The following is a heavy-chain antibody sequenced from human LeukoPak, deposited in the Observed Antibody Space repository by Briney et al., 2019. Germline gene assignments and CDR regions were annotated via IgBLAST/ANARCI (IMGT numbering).Heavy chain of an antibody. CDR3: ARDNGSGYTKGYEHYYYYLDV. J-gene: IGHJ6*03. Sequence: SETLSLTCTVSGGSISPYYWSWIRQPPGKGLEWIGYIYYSGTTNYNPSLMSRVTLSIDKSKKYISLILTSVTAADTALYYCARDNGSGYTKGYEHYYYYLDVWGKGTTVTVSS. CDR2: IYYSGTT. D-gene: IGHD3-3*02. V-gene: IGHV4-59*12. CDR1: GGSISPYY.